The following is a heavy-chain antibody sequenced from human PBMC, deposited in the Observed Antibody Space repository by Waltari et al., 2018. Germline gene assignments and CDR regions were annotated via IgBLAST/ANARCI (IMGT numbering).Heavy chain of an antibody. D-gene: IGHD6-6*01. CDR3: TRGYSGSSDY. CDR2: MYYDGTT. J-gene: IGHJ4*02. CDR1: GYSLRSGYY. Sequence: QVQLQESGPGLVKPSETLSLTCAVSGYSLRSGYYWVWIRQPPGKGLEWIGSMYYDGTTYYSPSLKSRVSISMDTSKNQFSLKLSSVTAADTAIYYCTRGYSGSSDYWGQGTLVTVSS. V-gene: IGHV4-38-2*01.